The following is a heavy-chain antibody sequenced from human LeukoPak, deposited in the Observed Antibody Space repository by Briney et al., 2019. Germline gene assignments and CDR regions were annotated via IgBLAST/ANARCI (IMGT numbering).Heavy chain of an antibody. V-gene: IGHV4-61*02. CDR1: GGSISSGSYY. Sequence: SQTLSLTCTVSGGSISSGSYYWSWIRQPAGKGREWIGRIYTSGSTNYNPSLKSRVTISVDTSKNQFSLKLSSVTAADTAVYYCARALPDWFDPWGQGTLVTVSS. CDR3: ARALPDWFDP. CDR2: IYTSGST. J-gene: IGHJ5*02.